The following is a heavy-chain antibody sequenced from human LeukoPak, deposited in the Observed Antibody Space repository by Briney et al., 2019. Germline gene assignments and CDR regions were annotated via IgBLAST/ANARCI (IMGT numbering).Heavy chain of an antibody. D-gene: IGHD5-18*01. CDR3: ARVDGYSYNDRTDY. Sequence: GGSLRLSCAASGFTFDDYGMSWVRQSPGKGLEWVSGIHWNGGSTGYADSAKGRFTISRDNAKNSLYLQMNSLRAEDTAFYYCARVDGYSYNDRTDYWGRGTLVTVSS. V-gene: IGHV3-20*04. CDR1: GFTFDDYG. J-gene: IGHJ4*02. CDR2: IHWNGGST.